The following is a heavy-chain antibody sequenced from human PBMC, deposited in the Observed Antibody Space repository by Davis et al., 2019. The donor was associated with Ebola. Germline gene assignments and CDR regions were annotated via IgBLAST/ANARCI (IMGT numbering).Heavy chain of an antibody. CDR2: INHSGST. CDR1: PSSFSRSY. CDR3: ARDVGLVAAGTGFDY. J-gene: IGHJ4*02. D-gene: IGHD6-13*01. Sequence: MPSETLSLTCAVYPSSFSRSYWSWIRQPPGKGLEWIGEINHSGSTKYNPSLKSRVTISVDTSKNQFSLKLSSVTAADTAVYYCARDVGLVAAGTGFDYWGQGTMVNVSS. V-gene: IGHV4-34*01.